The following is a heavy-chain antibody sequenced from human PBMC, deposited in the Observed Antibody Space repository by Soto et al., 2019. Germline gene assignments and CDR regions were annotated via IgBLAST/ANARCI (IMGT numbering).Heavy chain of an antibody. CDR2: IYWDDDK. CDR1: GFSLSTTGVG. J-gene: IGHJ5*02. V-gene: IGHV2-5*02. CDR3: AQRLPHYGLGRERGNGFDP. Sequence: QITLKESGPTLVRPTQTLTLTCTFSGFSLSTTGVGVGWIRQPPGKALEWLALIYWDDDKRYSPSPKSRLTITKDNSKNEVIPTRTNMDPVDAARYYCAQRLPHYGLGRERGNGFDPWGQGTLVTVSS. D-gene: IGHD3-10*01.